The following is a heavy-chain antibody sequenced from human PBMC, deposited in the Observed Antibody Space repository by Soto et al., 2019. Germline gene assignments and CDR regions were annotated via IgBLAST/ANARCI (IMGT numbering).Heavy chain of an antibody. CDR2: IYHSGST. D-gene: IGHD3-22*01. CDR3: ARARYDSSGYFDY. J-gene: IGHJ4*02. CDR1: GGSISSGGYS. V-gene: IGHV4-30-2*01. Sequence: SETLSLTCAVSGGSISSGGYSWSWIRQPPGKGLEWIGYIYHSGSTYYNPSLKSRVTISVDRSKNQFSLKLSSVTAADTAVYYCARARYDSSGYFDYWGQGTLVTVSS.